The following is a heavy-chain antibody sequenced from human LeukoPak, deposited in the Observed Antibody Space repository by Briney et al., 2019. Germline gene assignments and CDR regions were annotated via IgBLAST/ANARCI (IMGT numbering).Heavy chain of an antibody. J-gene: IGHJ6*03. CDR2: ISSNGGST. D-gene: IGHD6-13*01. V-gene: IGHV3-64*01. Sequence: GGSLRLSCAASGFTFSSYAMHWVRQAPGKGLEYVSAISSNGGSTYYANSVKGRFTISRDNSKNTLYLQMGSLRAEDMAVYYCARGSSSWSHYYYYYMDVWGKGTTVTVSS. CDR1: GFTFSSYA. CDR3: ARGSSSWSHYYYYYMDV.